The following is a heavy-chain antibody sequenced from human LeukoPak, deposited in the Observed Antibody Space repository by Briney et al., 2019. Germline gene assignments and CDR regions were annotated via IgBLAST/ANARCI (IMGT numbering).Heavy chain of an antibody. CDR2: IIPIFGTA. CDR1: GGTFSSYA. V-gene: IGHV1-69*13. J-gene: IGHJ4*02. Sequence: SVKVSCKASGGTFSSYAISWVRQAPGQGLEWMGGIIPIFGTANYAQKFQGRVTITADESTSTAYMELSSLRSEDTAVYYCASSYDSSGYYYGYFDYWGQGTLVTVSS. CDR3: ASSYDSSGYYYGYFDY. D-gene: IGHD3-22*01.